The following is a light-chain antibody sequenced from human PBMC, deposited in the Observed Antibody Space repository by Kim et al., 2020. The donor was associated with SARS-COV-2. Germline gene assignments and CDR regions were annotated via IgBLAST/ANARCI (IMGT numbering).Light chain of an antibody. CDR2: TNN. J-gene: IGLJ3*02. CDR1: SSNIGSNT. V-gene: IGLV1-44*01. Sequence: GQRVTISCSGSSSNIGSNTVSWYQQFPATAPKLLIYTNNQRPSGVPDRFSGSKSGTSASLAISGLQSADEADYYCATWDDSLNGWVFGGGTKLTVL. CDR3: ATWDDSLNGWV.